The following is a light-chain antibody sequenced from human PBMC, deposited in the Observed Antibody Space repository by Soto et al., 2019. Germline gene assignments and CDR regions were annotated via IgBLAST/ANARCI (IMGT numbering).Light chain of an antibody. Sequence: DINMTQSPSTLSVSVRDRVTITFRASQTISSWLAWYQQKPGKAPKLLIYKASTLKSGVPSRFSGSGSGTEFTLTISSLQPDDFATYYCQHYNSYSEAFGQGSKVDIK. CDR1: QTISSW. J-gene: IGKJ1*01. CDR3: QHYNSYSEA. CDR2: KAS. V-gene: IGKV1-5*03.